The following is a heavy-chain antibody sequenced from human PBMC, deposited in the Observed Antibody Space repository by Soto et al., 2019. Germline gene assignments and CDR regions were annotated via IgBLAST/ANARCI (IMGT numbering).Heavy chain of an antibody. CDR3: AKATKPSGWYSFDY. CDR1: GFTFSSYG. CDR2: ISYDGSNK. Sequence: GGSLRLSCAASGFTFSSYGMHWVRQAPGKGLEWVAVISYDGSNKYYADSVKGRFTISRDNSKNTLYLQMNSLRAEDTAVYYCAKATKPSGWYSFDYWGQGTLVTVSS. D-gene: IGHD6-19*01. V-gene: IGHV3-30*18. J-gene: IGHJ4*02.